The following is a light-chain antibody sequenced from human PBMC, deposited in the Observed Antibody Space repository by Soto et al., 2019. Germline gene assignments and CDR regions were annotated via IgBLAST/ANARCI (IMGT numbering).Light chain of an antibody. V-gene: IGKV3-20*01. J-gene: IGKJ3*01. CDR1: QSFSTSY. Sequence: EIVLTQSPGTLSLSPGDRATLSCRASQSFSTSYLAWYQHKPGQAPRLLIHNTFTRATGIPDKFSGSGSGTDFTLTSCRLEPEDFAVYYWQEDGGSPFTFGTGTKVDIK. CDR3: QEDGGSPFT. CDR2: NTF.